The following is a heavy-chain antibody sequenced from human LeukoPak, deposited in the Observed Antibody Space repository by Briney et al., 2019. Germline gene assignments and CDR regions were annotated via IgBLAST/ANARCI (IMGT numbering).Heavy chain of an antibody. CDR2: TRNKANSYTT. D-gene: IGHD6-19*01. V-gene: IGHV3-72*01. CDR3: ARFTPVAGIDY. CDR1: GFTFSDHY. Sequence: PGGSLRLSCAASGFTFSDHYMDWVRQAPGKGLEWVGRTRNKANSYTTVYAASVKGRFTISRDESENSLLLQMNSLKTEDTAVYYCARFTPVAGIDYWGQGTLVTVSS. J-gene: IGHJ4*02.